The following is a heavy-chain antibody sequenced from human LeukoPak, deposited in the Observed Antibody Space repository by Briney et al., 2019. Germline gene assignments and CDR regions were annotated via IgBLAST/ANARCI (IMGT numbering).Heavy chain of an antibody. V-gene: IGHV1-69*13. CDR2: IIPIFGTA. Sequence: GASVKVSCKASGGTFSSYAISWVRQAPGQGLEWMGGIIPIFGTANYAQKFQGRVTITADESTSTAYMELSSPRSEDTAVYYCAREGDYAPSHNWFDPWGQGTLVTVSS. D-gene: IGHD4-17*01. J-gene: IGHJ5*02. CDR1: GGTFSSYA. CDR3: AREGDYAPSHNWFDP.